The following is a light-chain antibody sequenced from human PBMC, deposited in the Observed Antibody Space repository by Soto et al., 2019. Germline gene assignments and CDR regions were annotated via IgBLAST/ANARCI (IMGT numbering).Light chain of an antibody. CDR3: GSYTSTGTLGGVV. CDR2: DVS. J-gene: IGLJ2*01. Sequence: QSALTQPASVSGSPGQSVTISCTGTSSDVGGYNYVSWYQQHPGKAPKLMIYDVSTRPSGVSKRFSGSKSGNAASLTISGLQAEDEADYYCGSYTSTGTLGGVVFGGGTKLTVL. CDR1: SSDVGGYNY. V-gene: IGLV2-14*01.